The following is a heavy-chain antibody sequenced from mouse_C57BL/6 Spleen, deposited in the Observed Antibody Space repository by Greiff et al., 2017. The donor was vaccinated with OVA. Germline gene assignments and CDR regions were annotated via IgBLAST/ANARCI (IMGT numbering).Heavy chain of an antibody. CDR3: ATGGSSYGGFAY. Sequence: VQLQQPGAELVKPGASVKLSCKASGYTFTSYWMHWVKQRPGQGLEWIGMIHPNSGSTNYNEKFKSKATLTVDKSSSTAYMQLSSLTSEDSAVYFCATGGSSYGGFAYWGQGTLVTVSA. D-gene: IGHD1-1*01. CDR1: GYTFTSYW. J-gene: IGHJ3*01. V-gene: IGHV1-64*01. CDR2: IHPNSGST.